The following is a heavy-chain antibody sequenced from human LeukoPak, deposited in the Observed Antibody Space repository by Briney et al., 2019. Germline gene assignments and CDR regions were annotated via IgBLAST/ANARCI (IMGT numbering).Heavy chain of an antibody. J-gene: IGHJ5*02. V-gene: IGHV4-34*01. Sequence: SETLSLTCAVYGVSFSGYYWSWIRQPPGKGLEWIGEINHSGSTNYNPSLKSRVTISVDTSKNQFSLKLSSVTAADTAVYYCARDYGDYWGGLNWFDPWGQGTLVTVSS. CDR1: GVSFSGYY. CDR3: ARDYGDYWGGLNWFDP. D-gene: IGHD4-17*01. CDR2: INHSGST.